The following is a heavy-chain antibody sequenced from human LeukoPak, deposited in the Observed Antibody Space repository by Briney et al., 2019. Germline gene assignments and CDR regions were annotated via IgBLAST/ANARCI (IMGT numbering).Heavy chain of an antibody. CDR2: IYHSGST. D-gene: IGHD3-3*01. J-gene: IGHJ4*02. V-gene: IGHV4-30-2*01. Sequence: PSQILSLTCAVSGGSISSGGYSWSWIRQPPGKGLEWIGYIYHSGSTYYNPSLKSRVTISVDRSKNQFSLKLSSVTAADTAVYYCARTKEAVFLDYWGQGTLVTVSS. CDR3: ARTKEAVFLDY. CDR1: GGSISSGGYS.